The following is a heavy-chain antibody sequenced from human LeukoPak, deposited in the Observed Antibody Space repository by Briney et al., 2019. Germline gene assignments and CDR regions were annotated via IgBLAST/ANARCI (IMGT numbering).Heavy chain of an antibody. V-gene: IGHV1-8*02. D-gene: IGHD7-27*01. CDR1: GYTFTSYG. J-gene: IGHJ4*02. Sequence: ASVKVSCKASGYTFTSYGISWVRQAPGQGLEWMGWMSPNSGNTGYAQKFQGRVTMTRNTFINTAYMELSSLRSEDTAVYYCARGPPNWGFDYWGPGTLVTVSS. CDR2: MSPNSGNT. CDR3: ARGPPNWGFDY.